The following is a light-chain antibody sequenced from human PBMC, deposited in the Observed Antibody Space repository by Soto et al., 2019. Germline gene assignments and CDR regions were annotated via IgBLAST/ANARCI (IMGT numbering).Light chain of an antibody. V-gene: IGLV2-18*02. CDR2: EVS. CDR3: SSYTTTNTYL. Sequence: QSALTQPLSVSGSPGQSVTISCTGTSSDVGSYNRVSWYQQPPGTAPKLIIYEVSNRPSGVPDRFSGSKSGNTASLTISGLQAQDEADYYCSSYTTTNTYLFGTGTKVTVL. CDR1: SSDVGSYNR. J-gene: IGLJ1*01.